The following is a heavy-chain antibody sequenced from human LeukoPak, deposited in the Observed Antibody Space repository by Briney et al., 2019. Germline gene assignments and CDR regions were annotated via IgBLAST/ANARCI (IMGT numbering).Heavy chain of an antibody. CDR2: LYNSGNT. Sequence: SETLSLTCTVSGGSISSYYWNWIRQPPGKGLEWIGYLYNSGNTNYNPSLKSRVAISVDTSKNQFSLKLSSVTAADTASYYCAREERYRGGLDVWGRGTMVTVSS. CDR3: AREERYRGGLDV. CDR1: GGSISSYY. D-gene: IGHD3-10*01. J-gene: IGHJ3*01. V-gene: IGHV4-4*08.